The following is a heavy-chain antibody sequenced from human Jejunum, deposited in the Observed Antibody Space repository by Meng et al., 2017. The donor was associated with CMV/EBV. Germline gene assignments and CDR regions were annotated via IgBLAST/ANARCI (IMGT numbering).Heavy chain of an antibody. J-gene: IGHJ4*02. D-gene: IGHD2-21*01. CDR3: ARKFRLGWWWGY. V-gene: IGHV4-39*07. CDR2: ISYSENT. Sequence: GGSVSSSNYYWDWIRPPPGKGLEWIASISYSENTYYNPSLKSRVTISVDTSKNQFSLKLNSVTAADTAVYYCARKFRLGWWWGYWGQGALVTVSS. CDR1: GGSVSSSNYY.